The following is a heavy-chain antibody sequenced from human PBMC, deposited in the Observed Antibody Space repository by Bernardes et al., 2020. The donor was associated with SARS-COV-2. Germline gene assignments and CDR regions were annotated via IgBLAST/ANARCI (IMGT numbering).Heavy chain of an antibody. CDR1: GFTFSSYA. J-gene: IGHJ4*02. D-gene: IGHD3-22*01. CDR2: ISGSGGST. CDR3: AKNYYDSSGYYTLGSGIDY. V-gene: IGHV3-23*01. Sequence: GGSLRLSRAASGFTFSSYAMSWVRQAPGKGLEWVSAISGSGGSTYYADSVKGRFTISRDNSKNTLYLQMNSLRAEDTAVYYCAKNYYDSSGYYTLGSGIDYGGQGTLVTVSA.